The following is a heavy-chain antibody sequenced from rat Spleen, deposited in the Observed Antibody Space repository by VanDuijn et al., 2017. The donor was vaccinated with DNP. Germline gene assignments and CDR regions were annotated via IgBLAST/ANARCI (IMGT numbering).Heavy chain of an antibody. V-gene: IGHV5-31*01. J-gene: IGHJ2*01. CDR2: ITGSGGST. Sequence: EVQLVETGGDLVRPGRSLKLSCVASGFTFNNYWMTWIRQVPGKGLEWVASITGSGGSTYYPDSVKGRFTISRDNAKNTLYLQMNSLRSEDTATYYCARLAEGYWGQGVMVTVSS. CDR1: GFTFNNYW. CDR3: ARLAEGY. D-gene: IGHD1-11*01.